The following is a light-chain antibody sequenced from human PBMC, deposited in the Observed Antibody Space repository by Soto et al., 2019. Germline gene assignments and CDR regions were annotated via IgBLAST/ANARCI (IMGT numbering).Light chain of an antibody. V-gene: IGKV3-20*01. J-gene: IGKJ1*01. CDR2: GAS. CDR3: QKYNSAPWT. Sequence: VLTQSPGTLSLSPGERATLSCRASQSVSSTYLAWYQLKPGQAPRLLIYGASSRATGIPDRFSGSGSGTDFTLTISSLQPEDVATYYCQKYNSAPWTFGQGTKVDIK. CDR1: QSVSSTY.